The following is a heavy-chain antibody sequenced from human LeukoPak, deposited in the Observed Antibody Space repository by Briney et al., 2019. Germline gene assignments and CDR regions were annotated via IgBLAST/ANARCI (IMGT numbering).Heavy chain of an antibody. V-gene: IGHV1-8*01. CDR1: GYTFTSYD. D-gene: IGHD3-16*01. J-gene: IGHJ6*02. CDR3: ARGGVTARGYYYGMDV. CDR2: MNPNSGNT. Sequence: ASVKVSCKASGYTFTSYDIHWVRQATGQGLEWMGWMNPNSGNTGYAQKFQGRVTMTRNTSISTAYMELSSLRSEDTAVYYCARGGVTARGYYYGMDVWGQGTTVTVSS.